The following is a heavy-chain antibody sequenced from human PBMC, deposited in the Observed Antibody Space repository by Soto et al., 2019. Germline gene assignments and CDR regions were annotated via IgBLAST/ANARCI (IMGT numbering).Heavy chain of an antibody. D-gene: IGHD3-10*01. V-gene: IGHV3-33*06. J-gene: IGHJ4*02. CDR3: AKKVNSGSGSQYFDY. CDR2: IWYDGSNK. Sequence: GGSLRLSCAASGFTFSSYGMHWVRQAPGKGLEWVAAIWYDGSNKYYADSVKGRFTISRDNSKNTLFLQMNSLRAEDTAIYYCAKKVNSGSGSQYFDYWGQGTLVTVSS. CDR1: GFTFSSYG.